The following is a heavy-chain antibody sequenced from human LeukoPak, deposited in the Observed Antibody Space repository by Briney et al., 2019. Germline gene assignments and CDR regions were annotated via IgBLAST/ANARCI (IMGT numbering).Heavy chain of an antibody. CDR2: IYPGDSDT. Sequence: GESLKISCKGSGYSFTSYWIGWVRQMPGKGLEWMGIIYPGDSDTRYSPSFQGQVTISADKSISTAYLQWSSLKASDTAMYYCARHPAYCGGDCPYYYYYGMDVWGQGTTVTVSS. D-gene: IGHD2-21*02. V-gene: IGHV5-51*01. CDR3: ARHPAYCGGDCPYYYYYGMDV. J-gene: IGHJ6*02. CDR1: GYSFTSYW.